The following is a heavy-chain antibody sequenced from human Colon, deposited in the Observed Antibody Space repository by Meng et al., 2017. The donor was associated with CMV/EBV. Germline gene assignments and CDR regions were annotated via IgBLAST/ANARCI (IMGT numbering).Heavy chain of an antibody. CDR3: ARDLNRLQYCSSTSCYRQPRYGMDV. J-gene: IGHJ6*02. CDR2: ISSSSSYI. D-gene: IGHD2-2*01. Sequence: GESLKISCAASGFTFSSYSMNWVRQAPGKGLEWVSSISSSSSYIYYADSVKGRFTISRDNAKNSLYLQMNSLRAEDTAVYYCARDLNRLQYCSSTSCYRQPRYGMDVWGQGTTVTVSS. V-gene: IGHV3-21*01. CDR1: GFTFSSYS.